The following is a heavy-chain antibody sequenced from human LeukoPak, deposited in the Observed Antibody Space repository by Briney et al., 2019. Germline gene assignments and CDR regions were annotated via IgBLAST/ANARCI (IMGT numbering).Heavy chain of an antibody. Sequence: SETLSLTCTVSGGSISSSTYYWGWIRQPPGKGLEWIGSIFHIENMYYNPSLRSRVTISGDTAKNQFSLRLSSVTAADTAVYYCARHGYSSSGTSRPSRPLGYYYYMDVWGKGTTVTVSS. CDR3: ARHGYSSSGTSRPSRPLGYYYYMDV. D-gene: IGHD3-10*01. J-gene: IGHJ6*03. V-gene: IGHV4-39*01. CDR1: GGSISSSTYY. CDR2: IFHIENM.